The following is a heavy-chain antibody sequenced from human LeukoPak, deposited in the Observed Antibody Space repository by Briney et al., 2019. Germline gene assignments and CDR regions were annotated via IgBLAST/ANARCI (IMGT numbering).Heavy chain of an antibody. CDR2: ISGSGGST. J-gene: IGHJ4*02. D-gene: IGHD3-10*01. Sequence: PGGSLRLSCAASGFTLSNYSMNWVRQAPGKGLEWVSAISGSGGSTYYADSVKGRFTISRDNSKNTLYLQMNSLRAEDTAVYYCAKTVRGVSLFDYWGQGTLVTVSS. CDR1: GFTLSNYS. V-gene: IGHV3-23*01. CDR3: AKTVRGVSLFDY.